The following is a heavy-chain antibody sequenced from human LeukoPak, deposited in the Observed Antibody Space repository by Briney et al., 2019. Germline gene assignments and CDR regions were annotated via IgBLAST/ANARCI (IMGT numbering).Heavy chain of an antibody. CDR2: ISDSTTDI. CDR3: ARDRVLGAAPFDY. Sequence: PGGSLRLSCVASGFTFSNYNMHWVRQAPGKGLEWVSFISDSTTDIKYADSVKGRFTISRNNAENSLYLQMSSLRAEDTGLYYCARDRVLGAAPFDYWGQGSLVTVSS. CDR1: GFTFSNYN. V-gene: IGHV3-21*01. J-gene: IGHJ4*02. D-gene: IGHD1-26*01.